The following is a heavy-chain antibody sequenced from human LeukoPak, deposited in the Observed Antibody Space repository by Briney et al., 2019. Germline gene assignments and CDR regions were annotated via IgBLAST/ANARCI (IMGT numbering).Heavy chain of an antibody. Sequence: PSETLSLTCTVSSGSISTSNYYWGWVRQPPGKALEWIGNIFYSGSTYYSPSLKSRVTISVDTSKNQFSLKLSSVTAADMAVYYCAAEGVPTVVTPGCWFDPWGQGTLVTVSS. CDR1: SGSISTSNYY. V-gene: IGHV4-39*07. J-gene: IGHJ5*02. CDR2: IFYSGST. D-gene: IGHD4-23*01. CDR3: AAEGVPTVVTPGCWFDP.